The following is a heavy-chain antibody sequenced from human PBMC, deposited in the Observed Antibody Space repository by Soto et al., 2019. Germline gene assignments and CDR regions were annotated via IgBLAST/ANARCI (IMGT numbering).Heavy chain of an antibody. D-gene: IGHD6-13*01. V-gene: IGHV4-34*01. CDR2: INHSGST. CDR3: ARGTYSSSWDINWFDP. J-gene: IGHJ5*02. Sequence: QVQLQQWGAGLLKPSETLSLTCAVYGGSFSGYYWSWIRQPPGKGLEWIGEINHSGSTNYNPSLKSRVTISXXTXKXXFSLKLSSVTAADTAVYYCARGTYSSSWDINWFDPWGQGTLVTVSS. CDR1: GGSFSGYY.